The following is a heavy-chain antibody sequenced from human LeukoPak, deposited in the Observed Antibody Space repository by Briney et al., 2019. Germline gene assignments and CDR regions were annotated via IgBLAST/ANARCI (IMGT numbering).Heavy chain of an antibody. Sequence: GGSLRLSCAASGFTFSSYSMTWVRQAPGKGLEWVSSISSNSSYIYYADSVKGRFTISRDNAKNSLYLQMNSLRAEDTAVYYCARSSGYYYHDAFDIWGQGTMVTVSS. CDR3: ARSSGYYYHDAFDI. CDR2: ISSNSSYI. V-gene: IGHV3-21*01. J-gene: IGHJ3*02. D-gene: IGHD3-22*01. CDR1: GFTFSSYS.